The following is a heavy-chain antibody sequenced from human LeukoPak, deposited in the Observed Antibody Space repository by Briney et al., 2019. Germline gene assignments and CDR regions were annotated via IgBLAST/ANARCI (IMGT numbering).Heavy chain of an antibody. J-gene: IGHJ4*02. D-gene: IGHD3-22*01. CDR3: ATNYYYDSSGYLDY. V-gene: IGHV1-24*01. Sequence: ASVKVSCKVSGYTLTELSMHWVRQAPGKGLEGMGGFDPEDGETIYAQKFQGRVTMTEDTSTDTAYMELSSLRSEDTAVYYCATNYYYDSSGYLDYWGQGTLVTVSS. CDR1: GYTLTELS. CDR2: FDPEDGET.